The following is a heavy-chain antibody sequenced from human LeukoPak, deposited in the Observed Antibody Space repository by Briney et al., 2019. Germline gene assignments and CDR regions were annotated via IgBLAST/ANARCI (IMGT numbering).Heavy chain of an antibody. CDR1: GGSFSGYY. V-gene: IGHV4-34*01. CDR3: ARWYYYGSGSSQ. CDR2: INHSGST. J-gene: IGHJ4*02. Sequence: SETLSLTCAVYGGSFSGYYWSWIRQPPGKGLEWIGEINHSGSTNYNPSLKSRVIISVDTSKNQFSLKLSSVTAADTAVYYCARWYYYGSGSSQWGQGTLVTVSS. D-gene: IGHD3-10*01.